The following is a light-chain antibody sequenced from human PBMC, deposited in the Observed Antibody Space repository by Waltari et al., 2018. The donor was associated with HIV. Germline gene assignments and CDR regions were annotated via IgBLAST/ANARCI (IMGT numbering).Light chain of an antibody. Sequence: DIQMTQSPSSLSGSVGDRVTITCQAGRNITNCLNWYQQKPGKAPNLLIYDASNLQTGLPSRFSGSGSETDFSFTISSLQPEDIATYYCQEYDTFTITFGQGTRLEIK. V-gene: IGKV1-33*01. CDR3: QEYDTFTIT. J-gene: IGKJ5*01. CDR1: RNITNC. CDR2: DAS.